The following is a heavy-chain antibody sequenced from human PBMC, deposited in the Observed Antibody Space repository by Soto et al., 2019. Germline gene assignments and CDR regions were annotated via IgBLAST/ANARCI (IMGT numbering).Heavy chain of an antibody. J-gene: IGHJ4*02. V-gene: IGHV3-11*01. D-gene: IGHD6-6*01. CDR1: GFTFSDYY. CDR2: ISSSGSTI. CDR3: ARDPLPLYEAARPWAVDY. Sequence: GGSLRLSCAASGFTFSDYYMSWIRQAPGKGLEWVSYISSSGSTIYYADSVKGRFTISRDNAKNSLYLQMNSLRAEDTAVYYCARDPLPLYEAARPWAVDYWGQGTLVTVSS.